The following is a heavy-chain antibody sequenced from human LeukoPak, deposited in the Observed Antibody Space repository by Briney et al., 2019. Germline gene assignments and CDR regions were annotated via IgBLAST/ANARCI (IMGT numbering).Heavy chain of an antibody. D-gene: IGHD6-19*01. V-gene: IGHV1-8*01. J-gene: IGHJ6*03. CDR2: MNPNSGNT. Sequence: GASVKVSCKASGYTFTSYDINWVRQATGQGLEWMGWMNPNSGNTGYAQKFQGRVTMTRNTSISTAYMELSSLRSEDTAVYYCARAYSSGWYGYYYYYYYMDVWGKGTTVTISS. CDR1: GYTFTSYD. CDR3: ARAYSSGWYGYYYYYYYMDV.